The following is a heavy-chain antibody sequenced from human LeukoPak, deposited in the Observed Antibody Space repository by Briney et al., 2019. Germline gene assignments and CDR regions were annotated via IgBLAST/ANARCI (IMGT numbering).Heavy chain of an antibody. CDR2: ISWNSGSI. J-gene: IGHJ4*02. V-gene: IGHV3-9*01. Sequence: GGSLRLSCAASGFTFSSYWMSWVRQAPGKGLEWVSGISWNSGSIGYADSVKGRFTISRDNAKNSLYLQMNSLRAEDTALYYCAKEKYYDILTGPFDYWGQGTLVTVSS. CDR1: GFTFSSYW. D-gene: IGHD3-9*01. CDR3: AKEKYYDILTGPFDY.